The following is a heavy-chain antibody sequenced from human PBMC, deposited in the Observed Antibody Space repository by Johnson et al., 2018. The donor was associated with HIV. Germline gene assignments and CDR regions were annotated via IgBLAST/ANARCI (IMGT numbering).Heavy chain of an antibody. Sequence: EVLLLESGGGLVKPGGSLRLSCAASGFTFSNAWMTWVRQAPGKGLEWVGRIKSKTDGGTTDYAALVKGRFSISRDDSKNTLFLQMNSLKTEDTAVYYCTTGGVSSGYYFFHWGQGTMVTVSS. CDR2: IKSKTDGGTT. CDR3: TTGGVSSGYYFFH. J-gene: IGHJ3*01. V-gene: IGHV3-15*01. CDR1: GFTFSNAW. D-gene: IGHD3-22*01.